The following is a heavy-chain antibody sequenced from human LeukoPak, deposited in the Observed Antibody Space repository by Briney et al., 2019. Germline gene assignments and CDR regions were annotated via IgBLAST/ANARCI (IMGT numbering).Heavy chain of an antibody. D-gene: IGHD3-16*01. J-gene: IGHJ1*01. CDR3: AKDDAWGRYQD. CDR2: IRGNGVTT. Sequence: GGSLRLSCAASGFTVSSNYMSWVRQAPGKGLEWVSGIRGNGVTTYYADSVKGRFTISRDNSKNTLYLQMSSLGAEDTAVYFCAKDDAWGRYQDWGQGTLVTVSS. V-gene: IGHV3-23*01. CDR1: GFTVSSNY.